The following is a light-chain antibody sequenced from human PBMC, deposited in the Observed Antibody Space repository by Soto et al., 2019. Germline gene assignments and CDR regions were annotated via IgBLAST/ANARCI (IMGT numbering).Light chain of an antibody. V-gene: IGKV1-39*01. CDR2: AAS. CDR1: RRISSW. CDR3: QQSYSTPRT. Sequence: DIQMTQSPSTLSASVGDRVTISCRASRRISSWLAWYQQQPGKAPKLLIYAASSLQSGVPSRFSGSGSGTDFTLTISSLQPEDFATYYCQQSYSTPRTFGQGTKVEIK. J-gene: IGKJ1*01.